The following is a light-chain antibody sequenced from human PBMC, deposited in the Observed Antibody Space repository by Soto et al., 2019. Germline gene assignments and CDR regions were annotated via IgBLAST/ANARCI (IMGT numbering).Light chain of an antibody. CDR2: EVN. Sequence: QSVLTQPASVSGSPGQSITISCTGTSSDVGGYNLVSWYQHHPDEAPKLIIYEVNKRPSGVSNRFSGSKSGNTASLTISGLQAEDEADYYCCSYAGSSSFYVFGSGTKVTVL. CDR3: CSYAGSSSFYV. J-gene: IGLJ1*01. CDR1: SSDVGGYNL. V-gene: IGLV2-23*02.